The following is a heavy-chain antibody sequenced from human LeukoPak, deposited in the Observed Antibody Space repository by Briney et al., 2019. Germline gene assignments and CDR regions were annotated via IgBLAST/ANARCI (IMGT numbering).Heavy chain of an antibody. J-gene: IGHJ3*02. Sequence: SETLSLTCAVYGGSFSGYYWSWIRQPPGKGLEWIGEINHSGSTNYNPSLKSRVTISVDTSKNQFSLKLSSVTAADTAVYYCARRGRIVVVVAGAFDIWGQGTMVTVSS. CDR3: ARRGRIVVVVAGAFDI. CDR2: INHSGST. V-gene: IGHV4-34*01. CDR1: GGSFSGYY. D-gene: IGHD2-15*01.